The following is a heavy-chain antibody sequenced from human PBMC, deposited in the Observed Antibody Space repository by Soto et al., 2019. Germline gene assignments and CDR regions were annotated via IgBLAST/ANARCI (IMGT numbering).Heavy chain of an antibody. J-gene: IGHJ4*02. V-gene: IGHV4-59*01. Sequence: PSETLSLTCTVSGGSISSYYWSWIRQPPGKGLEWIGYIYYSGSTNYNPSLKSRVTISVDTSKNQFSLKLSSVTAADTAVYYCARGGWYYDILTGYSQLFDYWGQGTLVTVSS. D-gene: IGHD3-9*01. CDR2: IYYSGST. CDR1: GGSISSYY. CDR3: ARGGWYYDILTGYSQLFDY.